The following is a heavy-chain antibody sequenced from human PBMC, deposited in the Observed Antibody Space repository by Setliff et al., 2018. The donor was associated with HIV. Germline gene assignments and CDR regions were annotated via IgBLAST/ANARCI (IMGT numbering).Heavy chain of an antibody. CDR2: IYYTGST. Sequence: SETLSLTCTVSGGSISSGDYYWTWIRQPPGKGLEWIGYIYYTGSTNYNPSLKSRVTISLDTSKNQFSLKLGSVTAADTAVYYCARESPSSSWFYFDFWGQGTLVTVSS. CDR1: GGSISSGDYY. D-gene: IGHD6-13*01. V-gene: IGHV4-61*08. J-gene: IGHJ4*02. CDR3: ARESPSSSWFYFDF.